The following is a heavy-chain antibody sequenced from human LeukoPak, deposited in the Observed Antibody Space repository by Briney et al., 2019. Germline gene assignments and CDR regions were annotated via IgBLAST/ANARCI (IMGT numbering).Heavy chain of an antibody. CDR3: ARAHRGYDSSGYYYSYYYYGMDV. D-gene: IGHD3-22*01. CDR1: GFTFSSYS. CDR2: ISSSSSTI. V-gene: IGHV3-48*01. Sequence: GGSLRLSCAASGFTFSSYSMNWVRQAPGEGLEWVSYISSSSSTIYYADSVKGRFTISRDNAKNSLYLQMNSLRAEDTAVYYCARAHRGYDSSGYYYSYYYYGMDVWGQGTTVTVSS. J-gene: IGHJ6*02.